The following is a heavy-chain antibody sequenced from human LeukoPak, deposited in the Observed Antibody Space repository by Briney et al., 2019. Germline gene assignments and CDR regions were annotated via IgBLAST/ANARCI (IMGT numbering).Heavy chain of an antibody. CDR3: AKEIFPMPNQYYFDY. CDR1: GYTFTGYY. V-gene: IGHV1-2*02. D-gene: IGHD2-21*01. Sequence: ASVKVSCKASGYTFTGYYMHWVRQAPGQGLEWMGWINPNSGGTNYAQKFQGRVTMTRDTSISTAYMELSRLRSDDTAVYYCAKEIFPMPNQYYFDYWGQGTLVTVSS. J-gene: IGHJ4*02. CDR2: INPNSGGT.